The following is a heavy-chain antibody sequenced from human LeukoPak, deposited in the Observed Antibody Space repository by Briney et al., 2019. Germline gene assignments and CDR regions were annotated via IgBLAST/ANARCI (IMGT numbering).Heavy chain of an antibody. CDR1: GFTFSSYA. CDR3: ARAPRRYYYDSSGGDY. D-gene: IGHD3-22*01. CDR2: ISYDGSNK. Sequence: PGRSLRLSCAASGFTFSSYAMHWVRQAPGKGLEWVAVISYDGSNKYYADSVKGRFTISRDNSKNTLYLLMNSLRAEDTAVYYCARAPRRYYYDSSGGDYWGQGTLVTVSS. V-gene: IGHV3-30-3*01. J-gene: IGHJ4*02.